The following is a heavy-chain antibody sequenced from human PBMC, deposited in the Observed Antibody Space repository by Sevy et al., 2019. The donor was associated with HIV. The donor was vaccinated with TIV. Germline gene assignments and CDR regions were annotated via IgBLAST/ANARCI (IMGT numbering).Heavy chain of an antibody. CDR3: ARVGYDILTGYENRWFDP. D-gene: IGHD3-9*01. V-gene: IGHV1-18*03. CDR1: GYTFTSYG. CDR2: ISAYNGNT. Sequence: ASVKVSCKASGYTFTSYGSSWVRQAPGQGLEWMGWISAYNGNTNYAQKLQGRVTMTTDTSTSTAYMELRSLRSDDMAVYYCARVGYDILTGYENRWFDPWGQGTLVTVSS. J-gene: IGHJ5*02.